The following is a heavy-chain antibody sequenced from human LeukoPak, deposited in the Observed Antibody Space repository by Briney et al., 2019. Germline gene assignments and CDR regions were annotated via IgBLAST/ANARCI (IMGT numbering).Heavy chain of an antibody. CDR3: ASWPGGWYGEDS. Sequence: GGSLRLSCAASGFTVSSNYMSWVRQAPGKGLEWVSVIYSGGSTYYADSVKGRFTISRDNSKNTLYLQMNSLRAEDTAVYYCASWPGGWYGEDSWGQGTLVTVSS. CDR1: GFTVSSNY. D-gene: IGHD6-19*01. CDR2: IYSGGST. V-gene: IGHV3-66*01. J-gene: IGHJ4*02.